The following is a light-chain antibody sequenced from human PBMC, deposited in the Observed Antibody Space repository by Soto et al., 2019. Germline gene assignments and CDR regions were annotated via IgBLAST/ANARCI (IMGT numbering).Light chain of an antibody. Sequence: EIVLTQSPGTLSLSPGERATLSCRASQSVSSSYLAWYQQKPGQTPRLLFYGASSRVTGIPDRFSGGRSRTDFTLTISRLEPEDFAVYSGQQYGSSPFTFGPGTIVDIK. CDR2: GAS. V-gene: IGKV3-20*01. J-gene: IGKJ3*01. CDR1: QSVSSSY. CDR3: QQYGSSPFT.